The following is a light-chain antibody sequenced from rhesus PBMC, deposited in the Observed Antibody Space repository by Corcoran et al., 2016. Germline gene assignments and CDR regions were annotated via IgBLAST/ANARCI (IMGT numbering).Light chain of an antibody. CDR3: QQYSNWPLT. J-gene: IGKJ4*01. CDR2: GAT. Sequence: EIVLTQSPATLSLSPGERATLSCRASQSVSSSLAWYQQKPERAPRLLIYGATSRATGIPDRFSGSGSGTDFTLTISSLEPEDVAVYYCQQYSNWPLTFGGGTKVEIK. CDR1: QSVSSS. V-gene: IGKV3-42*01.